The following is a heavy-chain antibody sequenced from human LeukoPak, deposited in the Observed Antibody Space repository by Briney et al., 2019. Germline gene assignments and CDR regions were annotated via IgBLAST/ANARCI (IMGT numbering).Heavy chain of an antibody. CDR1: DGSISDSY. D-gene: IGHD4-23*01. V-gene: IGHV4-59*01. Sequence: SETLSLTCTVPDGSISDSYWSWIRQSPGKGLEWIGYIFYTGFTHYNPSLESRVTISVDTSKKQFSLRLKSVTAADTAVYYCARDANGGNSWGWFDPWGQGTLVTVSS. CDR2: IFYTGFT. CDR3: ARDANGGNSWGWFDP. J-gene: IGHJ5*02.